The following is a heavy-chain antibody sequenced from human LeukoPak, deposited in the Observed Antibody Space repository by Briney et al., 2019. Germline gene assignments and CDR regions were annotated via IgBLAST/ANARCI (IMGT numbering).Heavy chain of an antibody. J-gene: IGHJ4*02. V-gene: IGHV3-30-3*01. CDR1: GFTFSSYA. Sequence: GGSLRLSCAASGFTFSSYAMHWVRQAPGKGLEWVAVISYDRTHIYYADSMKGRFTISRDNSKNTLYLQMNSLRAEDTAVYYCARDNTVGAAIEYWGQGTLITVSS. CDR3: ARDNTVGAAIEY. D-gene: IGHD1-26*01. CDR2: ISYDRTHI.